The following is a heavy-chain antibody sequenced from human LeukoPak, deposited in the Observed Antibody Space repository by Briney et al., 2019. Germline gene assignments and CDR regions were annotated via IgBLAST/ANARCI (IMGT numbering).Heavy chain of an antibody. Sequence: SETLSLTCTVSGGSISSYYWSWIRQPPGKGLEWIGYIYYSGSTNYNPSLKSRVTISVDTSKNQFSLKLSSVTAADTAVYYCARGGYSSSWYWFDPWGQGTLVTVSS. D-gene: IGHD6-13*01. V-gene: IGHV4-59*01. CDR3: ARGGYSSSWYWFDP. CDR1: GGSISSYY. J-gene: IGHJ5*02. CDR2: IYYSGST.